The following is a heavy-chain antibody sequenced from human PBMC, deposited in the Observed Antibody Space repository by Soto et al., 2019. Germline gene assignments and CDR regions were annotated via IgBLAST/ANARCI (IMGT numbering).Heavy chain of an antibody. Sequence: GGSLRLSCAASGFTFSGSAMHWVRQASGKGLEWVGRIRSKANSYATAYAASGKGRFTISRDDSKNTAYLQMNSLKTEDTAVYYCTGVWFGDLYYYYYMDVWGKGTTVTVSS. CDR2: IRSKANSYAT. CDR3: TGVWFGDLYYYYYMDV. J-gene: IGHJ6*03. CDR1: GFTFSGSA. V-gene: IGHV3-73*01. D-gene: IGHD3-10*01.